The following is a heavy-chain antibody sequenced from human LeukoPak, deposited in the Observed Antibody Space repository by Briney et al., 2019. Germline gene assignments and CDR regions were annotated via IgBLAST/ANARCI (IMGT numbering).Heavy chain of an antibody. D-gene: IGHD2-21*02. J-gene: IGHJ4*02. Sequence: PGGSLRLSSAASGFTFSSYAMRWVRQAPGKGLEWVSGISGSGGSTHYADSVKGRFTISRDNSMNTLNLQMNSLRAEDTAVYYCAKAYCGGDCWPDYWGQGVLVTVSS. CDR3: AKAYCGGDCWPDY. V-gene: IGHV3-23*01. CDR1: GFTFSSYA. CDR2: ISGSGGST.